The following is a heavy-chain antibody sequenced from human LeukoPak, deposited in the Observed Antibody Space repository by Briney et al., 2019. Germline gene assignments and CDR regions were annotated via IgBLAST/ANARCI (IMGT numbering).Heavy chain of an antibody. Sequence: SVKVSCKASGGTFSSYAISWVRQAPGQGLEWMGGIIPIFGTANYAQKFQGRVTITADESTSTAYMELSSLRSEDTAVYYCARARFGGQYYYYYYMDVWGKGTTVTISS. V-gene: IGHV1-69*13. CDR2: IIPIFGTA. CDR3: ARARFGGQYYYYYYMDV. CDR1: GGTFSSYA. D-gene: IGHD3-10*01. J-gene: IGHJ6*03.